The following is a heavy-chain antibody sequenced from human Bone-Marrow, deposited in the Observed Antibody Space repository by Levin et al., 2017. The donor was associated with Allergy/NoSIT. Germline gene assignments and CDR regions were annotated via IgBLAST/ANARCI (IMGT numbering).Heavy chain of an antibody. J-gene: IGHJ4*02. D-gene: IGHD3-9*01. CDR1: GFTFRSYS. CDR2: ISHDGSRK. CDR3: AKVPGDYDVLTGYHFDY. V-gene: IGHV3-30*18. Sequence: SCRASGFTFRSYSMHWVRQAPGKGLDWVAVISHDGSRKYYADSVKGRFTISRDNSKSTFFLQMNSLRPDDTAVYYCAKVPGDYDVLTGYHFDYWGQGTLVTVSS.